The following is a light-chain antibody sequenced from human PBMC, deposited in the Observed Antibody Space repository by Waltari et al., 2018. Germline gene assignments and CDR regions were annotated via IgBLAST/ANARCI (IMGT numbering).Light chain of an antibody. J-gene: IGKJ4*01. V-gene: IGKV3-11*01. CDR2: DAS. Sequence: EIVLTQSPATLSLSPGERATLSCRASQSVSSYLAWYQQKPGKEPRRLIYDASNRATGIPARFSGSGSGTDFTLTISSLEPEDFAVYYCQQRSSWPLTFGGGTKVEIK. CDR3: QQRSSWPLT. CDR1: QSVSSY.